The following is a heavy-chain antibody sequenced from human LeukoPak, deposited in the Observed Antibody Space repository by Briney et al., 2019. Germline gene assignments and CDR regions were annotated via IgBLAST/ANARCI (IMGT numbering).Heavy chain of an antibody. D-gene: IGHD4-17*01. CDR3: ARAIYGDYLLHFDY. J-gene: IGHJ4*02. V-gene: IGHV1-69*13. Sequence: SVKVSCKASGGTFSSYAISWVRQAPGHGLEWMGGIIPIFGTANYAQKFQGRVTITADESTSTAYMELSSLRSEDTAVYYCARAIYGDYLLHFDYWGQGTLVTVSS. CDR2: IIPIFGTA. CDR1: GGTFSSYA.